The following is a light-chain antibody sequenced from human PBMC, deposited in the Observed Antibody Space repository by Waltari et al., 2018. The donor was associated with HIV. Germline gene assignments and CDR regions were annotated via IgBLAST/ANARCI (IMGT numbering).Light chain of an antibody. CDR2: KDT. CDR1: ALPKQY. Sequence: SYELTQPPSVSVSPGQTARITCSGDALPKQYAYWYQQKPGQGPVLGIYKDTERPSGIPERFAGASSGTTVTLTISGVQAEDEASYYCQSTHSRGTSVFFGGGTKLTVL. V-gene: IGLV3-25*03. CDR3: QSTHSRGTSVF. J-gene: IGLJ2*01.